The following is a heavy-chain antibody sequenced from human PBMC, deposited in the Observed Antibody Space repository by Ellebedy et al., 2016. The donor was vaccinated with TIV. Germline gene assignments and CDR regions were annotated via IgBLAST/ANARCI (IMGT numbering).Heavy chain of an antibody. V-gene: IGHV3-66*01. J-gene: IGHJ3*02. CDR2: ISVGGST. CDR1: GFTVNSNY. CDR3: AGETFNDVDLKVWGVFDI. Sequence: VGSLRLSCTVSGFTVNSNYMSWVRKAPGKGLEWVSAISVGGSTYYADSVKGRFNISRDNSRNTLYLQMNSLRAEDSALYYCAGETFNDVDLKVWGVFDIWGQGTMVAVSS. D-gene: IGHD1-1*01.